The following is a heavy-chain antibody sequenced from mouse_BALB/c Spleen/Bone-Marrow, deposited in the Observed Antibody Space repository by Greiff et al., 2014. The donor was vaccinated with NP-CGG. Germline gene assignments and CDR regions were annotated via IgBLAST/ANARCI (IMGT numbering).Heavy chain of an antibody. CDR1: GYTFTSYW. D-gene: IGHD1-1*01. CDR3: ARQITTVDYAMDY. Sequence: QVQLKESGAELAKPGASVKMSCKASGYTFTSYWMHWVKQRPGQGLEWIGYINPSTGYTEYNQKFKDKATLTADESSSTAYMQLSSLTSEDSAVYYCARQITTVDYAMDYWGQGTSVTVSS. V-gene: IGHV1-7*01. J-gene: IGHJ4*01. CDR2: INPSTGYT.